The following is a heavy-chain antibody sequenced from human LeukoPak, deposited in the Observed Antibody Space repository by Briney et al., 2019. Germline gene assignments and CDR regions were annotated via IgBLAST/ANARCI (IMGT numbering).Heavy chain of an antibody. D-gene: IGHD1-26*01. V-gene: IGHV3-9*01. J-gene: IGHJ4*02. Sequence: GGSLRLSCVASGFSFDDYAMHWVRQDPGKALEWVSVISWDGNKVAYADSVKGRFTISRDNAKNSLYLQMTSLRPEDTAFYYCAKDRPVATTLHHFDHWGLGTLVTVSS. CDR2: ISWDGNKV. CDR3: AKDRPVATTLHHFDH. CDR1: GFSFDDYA.